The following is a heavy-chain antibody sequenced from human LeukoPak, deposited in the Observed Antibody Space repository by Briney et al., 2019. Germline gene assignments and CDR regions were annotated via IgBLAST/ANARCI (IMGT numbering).Heavy chain of an antibody. D-gene: IGHD3-3*01. V-gene: IGHV4-34*01. CDR2: INHSGST. J-gene: IGHJ4*02. CDR3: ARRWIGFLEWLSSYYFDY. Sequence: PSETLSLTCAVYGGSFSGYYWSWIRQPPGKGLEWIGEINHSGSTNYNPSLKSRVTISVDTSKNQFSLKLSSVTAADTAVYYCARRWIGFLEWLSSYYFDYWGQGTLVTVSS. CDR1: GGSFSGYY.